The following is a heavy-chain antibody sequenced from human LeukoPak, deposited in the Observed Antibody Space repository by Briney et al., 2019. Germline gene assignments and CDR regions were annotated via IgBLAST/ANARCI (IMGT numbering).Heavy chain of an antibody. J-gene: IGHJ5*02. D-gene: IGHD3-22*01. CDR2: IIPIFGTA. Sequence: VASVKVSCKASGGTFSSYAISWVRQAPGQGLEWTGGIIPIFGTANYAQKFQGRVTITADESTSTAYMELSSLRSEDTAVYYCARDRSGGYYYDSSGYYPWGQGTLVTVSS. CDR1: GGTFSSYA. CDR3: ARDRSGGYYYDSSGYYP. V-gene: IGHV1-69*13.